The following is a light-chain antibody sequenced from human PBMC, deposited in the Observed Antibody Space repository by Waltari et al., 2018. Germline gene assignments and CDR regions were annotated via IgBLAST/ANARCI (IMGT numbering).Light chain of an antibody. Sequence: AIQITQSPSSLSASTGDKVTITCRASQGISNYLAWYKQKPGKAPTLLIYDASTLQRGVPSRFSGSGSGTDFTLTISCLQSEDFATFYCQQYYGYPLTFGPGTKVDVK. CDR3: QQYYGYPLT. CDR2: DAS. J-gene: IGKJ3*01. V-gene: IGKV1-8*01. CDR1: QGISNY.